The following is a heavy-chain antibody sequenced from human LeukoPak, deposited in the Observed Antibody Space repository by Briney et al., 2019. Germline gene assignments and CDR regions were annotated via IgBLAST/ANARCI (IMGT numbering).Heavy chain of an antibody. J-gene: IGHJ4*02. D-gene: IGHD5-24*01. CDR1: GGSISSGGYS. V-gene: IGHV4-30-2*01. Sequence: SETLSLTCAVSGGSISSGGYSWSWIRQPPGKGLEWIGHIYHSGSTYYNPSLKSRVTISVDRSKNQFSLKLSSVTAADTAVYYCARVGRDGYSYYFDYWGQGTLVTVSS. CDR3: ARVGRDGYSYYFDY. CDR2: IYHSGST.